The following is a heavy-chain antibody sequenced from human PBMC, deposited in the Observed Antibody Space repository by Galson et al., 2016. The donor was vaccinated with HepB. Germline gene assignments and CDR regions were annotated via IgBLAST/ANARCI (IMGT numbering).Heavy chain of an antibody. CDR1: GFNASSNY. Sequence: SLRLSCAAPGFNASSNYMTWVRQVPGKGLEWVSVIHSGGSKYCADSVKGRFTVSRVDSRNTVYLQMNSLRGEDTAVYYCARYYYDRSGYYYYGMDVWGQGTTVIVS. J-gene: IGHJ6*02. CDR3: ARYYYDRSGYYYYGMDV. CDR2: IHSGGSK. V-gene: IGHV3-53*01. D-gene: IGHD3-22*01.